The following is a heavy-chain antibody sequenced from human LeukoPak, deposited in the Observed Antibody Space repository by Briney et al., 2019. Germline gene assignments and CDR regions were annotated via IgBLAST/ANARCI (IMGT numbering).Heavy chain of an antibody. CDR1: GFIFGDFY. CDR2: ITSSGDSI. D-gene: IGHD4-17*01. J-gene: IGHJ4*02. CDR3: ARDPEYSDR. V-gene: IGHV3-11*01. Sequence: GGSLRLSCAGSGFIFGDFYMNWIRQAPGKGLEWISFITSSGDSIYYADSVKGRFTVFRDNAKNSLYLEMKSLRAEDTAVYFCARDPEYSDRWGQGTLVTVSS.